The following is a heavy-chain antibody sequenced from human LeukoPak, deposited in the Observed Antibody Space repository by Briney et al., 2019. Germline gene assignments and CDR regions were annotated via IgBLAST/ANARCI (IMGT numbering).Heavy chain of an antibody. J-gene: IGHJ4*02. CDR1: GVSISNYY. CDR3: ARRSSLSPLIDY. D-gene: IGHD6-6*01. V-gene: IGHV4-59*08. CDR2: IYYSGSA. Sequence: TETLSLTCTVSGVSISNYYWSWIRQPPGRGLEWIGYIYYSGSANSNPSLTSRVTISVDTSKNQFSLNLSSVTAADTAVYYCARRSSLSPLIDYWGQGTLVTVSS.